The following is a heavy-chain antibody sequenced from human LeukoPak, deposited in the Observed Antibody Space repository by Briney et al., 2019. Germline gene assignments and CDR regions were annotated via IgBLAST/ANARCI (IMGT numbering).Heavy chain of an antibody. Sequence: SETLSLTCTVSGGSISSSSYYWGWIRQPPGKGLEWTGSIYYSGSTYYNPSLKSRVTISVDTSKNQFSLKLSSVTAADTAVYYCARQGKGGTPLRNFDYWGQGTLVTVSS. CDR2: IYYSGST. D-gene: IGHD1-26*01. J-gene: IGHJ4*02. V-gene: IGHV4-39*01. CDR3: ARQGKGGTPLRNFDY. CDR1: GGSISSSSYY.